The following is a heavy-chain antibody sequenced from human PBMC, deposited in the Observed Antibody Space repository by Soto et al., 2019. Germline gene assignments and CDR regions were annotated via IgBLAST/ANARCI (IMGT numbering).Heavy chain of an antibody. V-gene: IGHV3-11*01. Sequence: GGSLRLSCAASGFTFSDYSMSWFRQAPGKGLEWVSYISTTSNTIYYADSVKGRFTISRDNAENSLYLQMNSLRAEDTAIYYCARRSYFDYWGQGTLVTSPQ. J-gene: IGHJ4*02. CDR3: ARRSYFDY. CDR2: ISTTSNTI. CDR1: GFTFSDYS. D-gene: IGHD3-10*01.